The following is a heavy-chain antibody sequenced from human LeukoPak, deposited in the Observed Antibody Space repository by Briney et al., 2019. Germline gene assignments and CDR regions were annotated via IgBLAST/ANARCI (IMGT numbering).Heavy chain of an antibody. D-gene: IGHD4-17*01. CDR2: IYYSGST. V-gene: IGHV4-59*01. J-gene: IGHJ4*02. CDR3: ARARARATVTTSLFDY. CDR1: GGSISSYY. Sequence: SETLSLTCTVSGGSISSYYWSWIRQPPGKGLEWIGCIYYSGSTNYNPSLKSRVTISVDTSKNQFSLKLSSVTAADTAVYYCARARARATVTTSLFDYWGQGTLVTVSS.